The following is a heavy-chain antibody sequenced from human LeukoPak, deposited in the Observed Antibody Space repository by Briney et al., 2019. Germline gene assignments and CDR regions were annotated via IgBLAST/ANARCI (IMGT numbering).Heavy chain of an antibody. Sequence: GGSLRLSCAASGFTFHNLTMNWVRQAPGKGLEWVSAITGLSSYMFYADSLKGRFTISRDNAKNSVYLEMNNLRVDDTAVYYCARDRWYSLDYWGQGILVTVSS. CDR3: ARDRWYSLDY. J-gene: IGHJ4*02. D-gene: IGHD6-13*01. V-gene: IGHV3-21*06. CDR2: ITGLSSYM. CDR1: GFTFHNLT.